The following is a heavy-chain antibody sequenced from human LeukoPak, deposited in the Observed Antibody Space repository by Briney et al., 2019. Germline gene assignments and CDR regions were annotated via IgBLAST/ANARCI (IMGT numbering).Heavy chain of an antibody. J-gene: IGHJ6*03. CDR2: IYYSGST. D-gene: IGHD3-10*01. CDR3: ARRARGRYYYMDV. CDR1: GGSISSYY. V-gene: IGHV4-39*01. Sequence: SETLSLTCTVSGGSISSYYWGWIRQPPGKGLEWIGSIYYSGSTYYNPSLKSRVTISVDTSKNQFSLKLSSVTAADTAVYYCARRARGRYYYMDVWGKGTTVTVSS.